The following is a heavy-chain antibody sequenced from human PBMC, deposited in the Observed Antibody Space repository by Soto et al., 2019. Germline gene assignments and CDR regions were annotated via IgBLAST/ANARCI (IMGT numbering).Heavy chain of an antibody. J-gene: IGHJ6*03. V-gene: IGHV4-34*01. CDR3: ARATLETSGSNYYMDI. CDR2: INHSGST. CDR1: AGSVSGYY. D-gene: IGHD1-7*01. Sequence: SAALSLTYAVFAGSVSGYYWSWIHQTPGKGLEWIGEINHSGSTNYNPSLKSRVTISVDTSKRQFSLKLTSVTAADTAVYYCARATLETSGSNYYMDIWGKGTTVTVSS.